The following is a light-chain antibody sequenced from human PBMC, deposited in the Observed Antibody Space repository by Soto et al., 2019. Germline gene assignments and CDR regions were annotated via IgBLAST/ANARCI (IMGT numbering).Light chain of an antibody. CDR2: SDG. Sequence: QSVLAQPPSASGTPGQRVTISCSGSSSNVGSYFVNWYLHIPGAAPKLLIYSDGRRPSGVPDRFSGSKSGPSASLAISGLQSEDEADYYCAAWDVSLNGYVFGTGTKFTVL. CDR3: AAWDVSLNGYV. J-gene: IGLJ1*01. V-gene: IGLV1-44*01. CDR1: SSNVGSYF.